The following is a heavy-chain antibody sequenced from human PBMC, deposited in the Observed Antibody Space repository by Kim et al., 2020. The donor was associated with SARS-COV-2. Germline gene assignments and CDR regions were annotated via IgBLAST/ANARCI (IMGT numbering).Heavy chain of an antibody. CDR1: GFTFSSYG. V-gene: IGHV3-30*18. Sequence: GGSLRLSCAASGFTFSSYGMHWVRQAPGKGLEWVAVISYDGSNKYYADSVKGRFTISRDNSKNTLYLQMNSLRAEDTAVYYCAKEGSPTYYMVRGVIAPQHWGQGTLVTVSS. J-gene: IGHJ1*01. D-gene: IGHD3-10*01. CDR3: AKEGSPTYYMVRGVIAPQH. CDR2: ISYDGSNK.